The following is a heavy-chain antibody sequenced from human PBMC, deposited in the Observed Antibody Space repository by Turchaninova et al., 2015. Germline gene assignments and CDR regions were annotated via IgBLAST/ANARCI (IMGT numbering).Heavy chain of an antibody. CDR2: TYYRSRWYN. CDR3: ARGGTYFKGFEF. V-gene: IGHV6-1*01. Sequence: QVLLQQSGPGMVRPSQTLSLTRASAGDNGHSRSAAWNWIRQAPSKGLRWMGRTYYRSRWYNDYALSVKSRITINSDTSENQFSLRLNSVTPEDTAVYYCARGGTYFKGFEFWGQGALVTVSS. CDR1: GDNGHSRSAA. D-gene: IGHD1-26*01. J-gene: IGHJ4*02.